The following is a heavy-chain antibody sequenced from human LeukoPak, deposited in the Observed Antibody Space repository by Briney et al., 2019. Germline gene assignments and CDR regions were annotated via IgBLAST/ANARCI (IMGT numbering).Heavy chain of an antibody. D-gene: IGHD4-17*01. CDR1: GFTFSSYA. J-gene: IGHJ4*02. V-gene: IGHV3-30-3*01. CDR3: ARAPGGFHGDYSPIGY. CDR2: TSDDGSAK. Sequence: GGSLRLSCAASGFTFSSYAMHWVRQAPGKGLQWLALTSDDGSAKYYADSVKGRFTISRDNSQSTLYLQMNSLRAEETAMYYCARAPGGFHGDYSPIGYWGQGTLVTVSS.